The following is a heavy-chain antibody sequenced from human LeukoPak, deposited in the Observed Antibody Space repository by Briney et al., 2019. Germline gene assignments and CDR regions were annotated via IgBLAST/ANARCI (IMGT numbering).Heavy chain of an antibody. Sequence: SETLSLTCTVSGGSISSSSYYWGWIRQPPGKGLEWSGSIYYSGSTYYNPSLKSRVTISVDTSKNQFSLKLSSVTAADTAVYYCAGSGSYLYYFDYWGQGTLVTVSS. D-gene: IGHD1-26*01. V-gene: IGHV4-39*01. CDR3: AGSGSYLYYFDY. CDR2: IYYSGST. J-gene: IGHJ4*02. CDR1: GGSISSSSYY.